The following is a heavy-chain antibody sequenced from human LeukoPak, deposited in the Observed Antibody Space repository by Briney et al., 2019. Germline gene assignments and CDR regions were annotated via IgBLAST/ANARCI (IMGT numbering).Heavy chain of an antibody. Sequence: PGGSLRLSCEASGLTFNTHAMSWVRQAPGKGLEWVASITSSGRTPYYTDSVKGRFTISRDNSKYTLYLQMNSLRGEDTAVYYCAKDRPNFYETSGSYYKIKGDFWGQGSLVTVSS. CDR1: GLTFNTHA. J-gene: IGHJ4*02. V-gene: IGHV3-23*01. CDR2: ITSSGRTP. CDR3: AKDRPNFYETSGSYYKIKGDF. D-gene: IGHD3-10*01.